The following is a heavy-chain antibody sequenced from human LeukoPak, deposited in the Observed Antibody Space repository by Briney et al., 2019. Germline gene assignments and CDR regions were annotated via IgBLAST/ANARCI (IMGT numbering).Heavy chain of an antibody. CDR1: GFSLSSSGVG. J-gene: IGHJ4*02. Sequence: SGPTLVKSTQTLTLTCTFSGFSLSSSGVGEGWNRESAGKALEWVALIYWDDDSRYSPPLKSRLTITKDTSKNQVVLTLTNMDPVDIATYYCAHTFSGGFDYWGQGTLVTVSS. CDR3: AHTFSGGFDY. D-gene: IGHD3-10*01. CDR2: IYWDDDS. V-gene: IGHV2-5*02.